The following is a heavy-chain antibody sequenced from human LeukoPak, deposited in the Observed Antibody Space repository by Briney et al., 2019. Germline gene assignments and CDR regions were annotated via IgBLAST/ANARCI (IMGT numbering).Heavy chain of an antibody. CDR2: IRYDGSNK. CDR3: AKDLVRDCSGGSCYGIDY. CDR1: GFTFSSYG. Sequence: PGGSLRLSCAASGFTFSSYGMHWVRQAPGKGLEWVAFIRYDGSNKYYADSVKGRFTISRDNSKNTLYLQMNSLRAEDTAVYYCAKDLVRDCSGGSCYGIDYWGQGTLVTVSS. V-gene: IGHV3-30*02. J-gene: IGHJ4*02. D-gene: IGHD2-15*01.